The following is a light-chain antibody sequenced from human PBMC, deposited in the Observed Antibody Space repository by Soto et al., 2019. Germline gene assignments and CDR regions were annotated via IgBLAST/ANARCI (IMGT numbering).Light chain of an antibody. Sequence: DIQMTQSPSTLSGSVGDRVTITCRASQTISSWLAWYQQKPGKAPKLLIYKASTLKSGVRSRFSGSGSGTAFSRTISSLQPDDFATDYCQHYNSYSEAFGQGTKV. CDR1: QTISSW. J-gene: IGKJ1*01. CDR2: KAS. V-gene: IGKV1-5*03. CDR3: QHYNSYSEA.